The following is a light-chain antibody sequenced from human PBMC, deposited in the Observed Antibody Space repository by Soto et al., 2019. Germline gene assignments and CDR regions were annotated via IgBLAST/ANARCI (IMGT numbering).Light chain of an antibody. J-gene: IGKJ3*01. V-gene: IGKV1-6*01. CDR1: QDIRND. Sequence: AIQMTQSPSSLSASVGDRVTITCRASQDIRNDLGWYQQKPGQAPNLLIFAASTLQIGVPSRFSGSGSDTYFTLTISSLQPEDFATYHCLQAYNYPITFGPGTTVDIK. CDR3: LQAYNYPIT. CDR2: AAS.